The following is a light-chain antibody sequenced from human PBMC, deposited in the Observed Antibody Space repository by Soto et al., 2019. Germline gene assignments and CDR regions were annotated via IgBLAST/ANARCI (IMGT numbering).Light chain of an antibody. Sequence: AIRMTQSPSSLSESTGDRDTITCRASQGISSYLAWYQQKPGKAPKLLIYAASTLQSGVPSRFSGSGSGTDFTLTISCLQSEDFATYYCQQYYSYPRTFGQGTKVDI. CDR2: AAS. CDR3: QQYYSYPRT. CDR1: QGISSY. J-gene: IGKJ1*01. V-gene: IGKV1-8*01.